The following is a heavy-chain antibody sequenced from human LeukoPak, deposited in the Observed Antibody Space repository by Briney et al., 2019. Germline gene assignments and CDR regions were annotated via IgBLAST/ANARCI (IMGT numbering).Heavy chain of an antibody. CDR2: ISWNSGSI. Sequence: GGSLRLSCAASGFTFDDYAMHWVRQAPGKGLEWVSGISWNSGSIGYADSVKGRFTISRDNAKNSLYLQMNSLRAEDTALYYCAKALGLNDSSGYYHVGYFQHWGQGTLVTVSS. J-gene: IGHJ1*01. D-gene: IGHD3-22*01. V-gene: IGHV3-9*01. CDR1: GFTFDDYA. CDR3: AKALGLNDSSGYYHVGYFQH.